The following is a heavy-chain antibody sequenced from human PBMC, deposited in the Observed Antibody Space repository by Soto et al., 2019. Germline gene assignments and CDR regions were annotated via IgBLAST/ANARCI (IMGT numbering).Heavy chain of an antibody. D-gene: IGHD3-10*01. CDR1: GGNFISHG. Sequence: PIRHRRTAAGGNFISHGVHWIRKEQGKGLEWVAVISYDGSNKYYADSVKGRFTISRDNSKNTLFLQMSSLRAEDTAIYYCAKPTGGSCPGSRVFASWGQGTRVTVSS. CDR3: AKPTGGSCPGSRVFAS. CDR2: ISYDGSNK. J-gene: IGHJ4*02. V-gene: IGHV3-30-3*02.